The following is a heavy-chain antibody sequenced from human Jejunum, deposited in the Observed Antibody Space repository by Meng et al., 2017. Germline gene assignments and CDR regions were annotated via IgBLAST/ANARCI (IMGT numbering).Heavy chain of an antibody. V-gene: IGHV4-39*07. CDR2: IFYSGTT. CDR1: GGSIRTAGYY. Sequence: QLQLQVPGPGLVKPSETLSLTCAVSGGSIRTAGYYWGWLRQSPGKGLEWIGSIFYSGTTYYNPSLKSRVTISIDTSKNQFSLKMNSVTAADTAVYYCARDTAGFGPWGQGTLVTVSS. D-gene: IGHD6-13*01. CDR3: ARDTAGFGP. J-gene: IGHJ5*02.